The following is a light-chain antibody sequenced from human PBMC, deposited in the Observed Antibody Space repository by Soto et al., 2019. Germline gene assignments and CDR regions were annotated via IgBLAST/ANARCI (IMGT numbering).Light chain of an antibody. CDR2: AAS. Sequence: AIQMAQFPSSLSASVRDRVTVTCRASQDIRNDLGWYQQKPGKAPKLLIYAASSLQSGVPSRFSGSGSGTQFTLTISCLQSEDFATYYCQQYYSYPQTFGQGTKVDIK. V-gene: IGKV1-6*01. CDR3: QQYYSYPQT. CDR1: QDIRND. J-gene: IGKJ1*01.